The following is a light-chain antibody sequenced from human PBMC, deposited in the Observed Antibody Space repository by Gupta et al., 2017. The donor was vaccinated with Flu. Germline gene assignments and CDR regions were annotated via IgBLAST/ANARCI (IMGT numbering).Light chain of an antibody. CDR3: RQALQTP. Sequence: LPVSPGEPASSSGRSSQSLLHSNGYHYLDWYLQKPGQSPQLLIYLGSNRGSGVPDRFSGXGTXADFTLXSSRGEAEDVGVYYPRQALQTPFGXGTKVEIK. CDR1: QSLLHSNGYHY. J-gene: IGKJ1*01. V-gene: IGKV2-28*01. CDR2: LGS.